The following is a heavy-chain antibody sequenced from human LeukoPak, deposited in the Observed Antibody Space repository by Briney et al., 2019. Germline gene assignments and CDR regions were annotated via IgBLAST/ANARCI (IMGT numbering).Heavy chain of an antibody. CDR3: AREELERNFDY. D-gene: IGHD3-10*01. CDR1: GGSISSYH. CDR2: IYYSRST. J-gene: IGHJ4*02. V-gene: IGHV4-59*01. Sequence: TPSETLSLTCTVSGGSISSYHLSWIRQPPGKGLEWIGYIYYSRSTNYNPSLKSRVTISVDTSKNQFSLKLSSVTAADTAVYYCAREELERNFDYWGQGTLVTVSS.